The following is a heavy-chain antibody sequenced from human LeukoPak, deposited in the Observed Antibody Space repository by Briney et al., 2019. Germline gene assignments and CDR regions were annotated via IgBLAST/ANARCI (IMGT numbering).Heavy chain of an antibody. J-gene: IGHJ4*02. Sequence: PSGTLSLTCTVSGGSISSGGYYWSWIRQHPGKGLEWIRYIYYSGSTYYNPSLKSRVTISVDTSNNQFSLKLSSVTAADTAVYYCARGSVTTIWGFDYWGQGTLVTVSS. V-gene: IGHV4-31*03. CDR1: GGSISSGGYY. CDR2: IYYSGST. D-gene: IGHD4-17*01. CDR3: ARGSVTTIWGFDY.